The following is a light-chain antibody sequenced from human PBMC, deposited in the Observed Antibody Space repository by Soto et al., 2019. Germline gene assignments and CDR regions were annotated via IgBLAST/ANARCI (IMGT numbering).Light chain of an antibody. CDR1: NGHSSYA. Sequence: QLVLTQSPSASASLGASVKLTCTLSNGHSSYAIAWHQQQPEKGPRYLMKLNSDGSHSKGDGIPDRFSGSSSGAERYLTISSLQSEDEADYYCQTWGTDIVVFGGGTKLTVL. CDR2: LNSDGSH. CDR3: QTWGTDIVV. J-gene: IGLJ2*01. V-gene: IGLV4-69*01.